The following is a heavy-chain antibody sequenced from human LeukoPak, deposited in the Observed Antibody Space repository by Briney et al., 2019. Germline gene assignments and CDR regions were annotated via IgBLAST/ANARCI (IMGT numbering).Heavy chain of an antibody. D-gene: IGHD3-10*01. V-gene: IGHV4-34*01. CDR2: INHSGST. CDR1: GGSFSGYY. CDR3: ARRTPGGPFDY. Sequence: SETLSLTCAVYGGSFSGYYWSWIRQPPGKGLEWIGEINHSGSTNYNPSLKSRVTISVDTSKNQFSLKLSSVTAADTAAYYCARRTPGGPFDYWGQGTLVTVSS. J-gene: IGHJ4*02.